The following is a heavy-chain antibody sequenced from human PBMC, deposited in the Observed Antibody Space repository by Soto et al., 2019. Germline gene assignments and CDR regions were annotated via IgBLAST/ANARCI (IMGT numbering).Heavy chain of an antibody. J-gene: IGHJ4*02. CDR3: TRDDYCGGTSRD. Sequence: EVQLVESGGTLVQPGGSLRLSCAASGLTFSSPWMSWVRQAPGKGLEWVANMKQDDSEKYYLESVKGRFTISRDNTKNSLHLQMNSLRVEDTAVYYCTRDDYCGGTSRDWGQGTLVTVSS. CDR1: GLTFSSPW. D-gene: IGHD2-15*01. CDR2: MKQDDSEK. V-gene: IGHV3-7*01.